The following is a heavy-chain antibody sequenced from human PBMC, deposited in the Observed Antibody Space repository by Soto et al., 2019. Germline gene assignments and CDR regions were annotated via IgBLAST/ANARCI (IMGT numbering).Heavy chain of an antibody. J-gene: IGHJ5*02. V-gene: IGHV3-30*18. Sequence: QVHLVESGGGVVQPGRSLRLSCAAAGIPFSSFGMHWVSQGPGKGLEWVAGISHTGSNQYYSDSVKGRFTISKDNSKNTLYLQMDSLRPEDTAVYYCAKDFVTSPLPWGQGTLVTVSS. CDR2: ISHTGSNQ. CDR1: GIPFSSFG. D-gene: IGHD2-21*01. CDR3: AKDFVTSPLP.